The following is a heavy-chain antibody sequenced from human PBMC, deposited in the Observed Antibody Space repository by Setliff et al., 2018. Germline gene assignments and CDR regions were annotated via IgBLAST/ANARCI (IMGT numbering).Heavy chain of an antibody. CDR3: ARHFYPPDFFAH. CDR1: GVDVIERLYY. J-gene: IGHJ4*02. V-gene: IGHV4-39*01. D-gene: IGHD3-3*01. CDR2: QYYTGTT. Sequence: LSLTCSASGVDVIERLYYWSWVRQSPGKGLEWIGTQYYTGTTFYNPSLESRVAVSLDASEKKFSLNLRSVTTADTAVYYCARHFYPPDFFAHWGQGLLVTVSS.